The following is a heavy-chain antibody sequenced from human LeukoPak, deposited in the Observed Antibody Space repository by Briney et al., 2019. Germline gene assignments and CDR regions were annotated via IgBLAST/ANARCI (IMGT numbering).Heavy chain of an antibody. V-gene: IGHV3-7*01. CDR1: GFTFSSYW. D-gene: IGHD3-22*01. CDR3: ARIVRGIVMPQNAFDV. J-gene: IGHJ3*01. CDR2: IKQDGSEK. Sequence: GGSLRLSCAASGFTFSSYWMTWVRQAPGKGLEWVANIKQDGSEKFSADSVRGRFIISRDNAKSSLYLQMNSLRDEDTAVYYCARIVRGIVMPQNAFDVWGQGTKVTVSS.